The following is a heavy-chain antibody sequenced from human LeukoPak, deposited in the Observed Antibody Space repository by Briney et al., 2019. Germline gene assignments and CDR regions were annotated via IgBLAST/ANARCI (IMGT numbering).Heavy chain of an antibody. Sequence: PGGSLRLSCAASGFTFGSYAMSWVRQAPGKGLEWVSGISDSGADTDHADSVKGRFTISRDNSKNMVYLQMNSLRAEDTAVYYCAKFSGVSIFEPLDCRGQGTLVTVSS. CDR1: GFTFGSYA. CDR2: ISDSGADT. V-gene: IGHV3-23*01. J-gene: IGHJ4*02. D-gene: IGHD3-3*02. CDR3: AKFSGVSIFEPLDC.